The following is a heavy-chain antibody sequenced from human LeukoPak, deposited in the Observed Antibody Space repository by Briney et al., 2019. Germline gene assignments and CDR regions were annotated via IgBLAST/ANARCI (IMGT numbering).Heavy chain of an antibody. V-gene: IGHV3-48*03. J-gene: IGHJ4*02. CDR3: ARGLLWFGD. CDR1: GFTFSSYE. Sequence: GGSLRLSCAASGFTFSSYEMNWVRQAPGKGLEWVSYISSSGSTTYYADSVKGRFTISRDNAKNSLYLQMNSLRAEDTAVYYCARGLLWFGDWGQGTLVTVSS. D-gene: IGHD3-10*01. CDR2: ISSSGSTT.